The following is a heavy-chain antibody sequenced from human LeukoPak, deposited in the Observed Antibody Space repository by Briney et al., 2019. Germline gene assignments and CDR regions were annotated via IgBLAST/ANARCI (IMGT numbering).Heavy chain of an antibody. CDR3: ARDERGYSSGWTGHYFDY. J-gene: IGHJ4*02. D-gene: IGHD6-19*01. V-gene: IGHV3-23*01. Sequence: PGGSLRLSCAASGFTFSSYAMSWVRQAPGKGLEWVSAISGSGGSTYYADSVKGRFTISRDNSKNTLYLQMNSLRAEDTAVYYCARDERGYSSGWTGHYFDYWGQGTLVTVSS. CDR1: GFTFSSYA. CDR2: ISGSGGST.